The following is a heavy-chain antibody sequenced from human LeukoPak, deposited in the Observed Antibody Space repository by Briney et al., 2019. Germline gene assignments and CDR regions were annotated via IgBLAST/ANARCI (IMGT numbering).Heavy chain of an antibody. CDR3: ARDFFYYDILTGYYSTPDGFDI. Sequence: PGGSLRLSCAASGITVSSNKMHWVRQAPGKGLEWVSLIRADGATTRYTDSVKGRFTISRDKSKNTLHLQMNSLRAEDTAVYYCARDFFYYDILTGYYSTPDGFDIWGQGTMVTVSS. V-gene: IGHV3-66*01. J-gene: IGHJ3*02. CDR2: IRADGATT. CDR1: GITVSSNK. D-gene: IGHD3-9*01.